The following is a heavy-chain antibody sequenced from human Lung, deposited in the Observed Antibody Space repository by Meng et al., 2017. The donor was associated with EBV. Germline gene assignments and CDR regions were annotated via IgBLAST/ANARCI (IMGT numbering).Heavy chain of an antibody. CDR2: IYYSGST. J-gene: IGHJ4*02. CDR3: ATGRIGLLWFGELGY. CDR1: GGSISSGCYY. D-gene: IGHD3-10*01. Sequence: QGKLQESGPGLVKPSQTLSLTCTFSGGSISSGCYYWSWIRQHPGKGLEWIGYIYYSGSTYYNPSLKNRVTISVDTSKNQFSLKLSSVTAADTAVYYCATGRIGLLWFGELGYWGQGTLVTVSS. V-gene: IGHV4-31*03.